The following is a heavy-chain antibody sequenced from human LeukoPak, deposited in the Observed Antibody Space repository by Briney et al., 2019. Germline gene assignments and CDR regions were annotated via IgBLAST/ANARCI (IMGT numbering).Heavy chain of an antibody. J-gene: IGHJ5*02. CDR1: GGSINFYY. Sequence: PSETLSLTCSVSGGSINFYYWSWIRQPAGKGLEWIGRISTSGTTNYNPSLESRVTVSVDTSKNQFSLKLTSVTAADTAVYFCARERVPAAQGHNWLDPWGQGTLVTVSS. CDR2: ISTSGTT. V-gene: IGHV4-4*07. D-gene: IGHD2-2*01. CDR3: ARERVPAAQGHNWLDP.